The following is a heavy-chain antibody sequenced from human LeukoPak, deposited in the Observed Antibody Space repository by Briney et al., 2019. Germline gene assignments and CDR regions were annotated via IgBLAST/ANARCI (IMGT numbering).Heavy chain of an antibody. D-gene: IGHD4-17*01. J-gene: IGHJ5*02. CDR3: ARQDEATVTTLNWFDP. CDR2: INHRGST. Sequence: SETLSLTCAVYGGSFSDYYWSWIRQPPGKGLEWIGEINHRGSTNYNPSLKSRVTISVDTSKNQFSLKLSSVTAADTAVYYCARQDEATVTTLNWFDPWGQGTLVTVSS. V-gene: IGHV4-34*01. CDR1: GGSFSDYY.